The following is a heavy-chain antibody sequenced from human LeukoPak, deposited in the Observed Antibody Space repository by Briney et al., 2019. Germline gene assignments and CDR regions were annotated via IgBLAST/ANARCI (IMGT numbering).Heavy chain of an antibody. Sequence: PGGSLRLSCAASGFTFSSHWMHWVRQPPGRGLVWVSGMSTDGSDRRYADSVNGRFTISRDNSKNTLYLQMNSLRAEDTAVYYCAKRSGWSPFDYWGQGTLVTVSS. J-gene: IGHJ4*02. CDR3: AKRSGWSPFDY. CDR2: MSTDGSDR. V-gene: IGHV3-74*01. CDR1: GFTFSSHW. D-gene: IGHD6-19*01.